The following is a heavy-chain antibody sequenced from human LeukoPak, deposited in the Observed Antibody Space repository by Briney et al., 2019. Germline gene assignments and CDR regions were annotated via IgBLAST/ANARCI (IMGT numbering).Heavy chain of an antibody. V-gene: IGHV5-51*01. CDR3: ARGYCSSTSCSTNWFDP. J-gene: IGHJ5*02. CDR1: GYSFTSYW. CDR2: IYPGDSDT. D-gene: IGHD2-2*01. Sequence: GESLKISCKGSGYSFTSYWIGWVRQMPGKGPEWMGIIYPGDSDTRYSPSFQGQVTISADKSISTAYLQWSSLKASDTAMYYCARGYCSSTSCSTNWFDPWGQGTLVTV.